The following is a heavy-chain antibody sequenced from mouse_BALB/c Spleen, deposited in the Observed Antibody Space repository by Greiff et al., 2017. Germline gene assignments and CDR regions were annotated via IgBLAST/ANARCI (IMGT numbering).Heavy chain of an antibody. CDR1: GFTFSDYY. Sequence: EVKLLESGGGLVKPGGSLKLSCAASGFTFSDYYMYWVRQTPEKRLEWVATISDGGSYTYYPDSVKGRFTISRDNAKNNLYLQMSSLKSEDTAMYYGARGWLLPYWYFDVWGAGTTVTVSS. CDR2: ISDGGSYT. D-gene: IGHD2-3*01. CDR3: ARGWLLPYWYFDV. J-gene: IGHJ1*01. V-gene: IGHV5-4*02.